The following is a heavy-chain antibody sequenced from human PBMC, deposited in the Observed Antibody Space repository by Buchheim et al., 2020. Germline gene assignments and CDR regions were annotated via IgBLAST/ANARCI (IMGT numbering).Heavy chain of an antibody. J-gene: IGHJ2*01. V-gene: IGHV3-21*01. CDR1: GFTFSGYS. Sequence: VQLVESGGGLVKPGGSLRLSCAASGFTFSGYSMNWVRQAPGKGLEWVSSISSNSDYIYYADAVKGRFTISRDNAKNSLYLEMNSLRADDTAVYYCAKSFEWYFDVWGRGTL. D-gene: IGHD3-9*01. CDR2: ISSNSDYI. CDR3: AKSFEWYFDV.